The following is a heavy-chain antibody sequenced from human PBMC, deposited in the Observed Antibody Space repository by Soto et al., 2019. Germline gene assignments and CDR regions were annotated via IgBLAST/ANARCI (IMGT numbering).Heavy chain of an antibody. V-gene: IGHV5-10-1*01. CDR3: ARQAPRGYTYAKYYFEY. CDR2: IDPSDSYT. CDR1: GYEFTSNW. Sequence: GGSLKISCQASGYEFTSNWLSWVRQVPGKGLEWVGRIDPSDSYTKYSPSFQGRVTITTDKSISTVYLQWDSLQASDTAMYYCARQAPRGYTYAKYYFEYWGQGTLVTVSS. D-gene: IGHD5-18*01. J-gene: IGHJ4*02.